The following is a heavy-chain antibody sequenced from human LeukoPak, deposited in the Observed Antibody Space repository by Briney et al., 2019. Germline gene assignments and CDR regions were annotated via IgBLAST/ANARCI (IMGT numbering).Heavy chain of an antibody. Sequence: SETLSLTCAVYGGSFSGYYWSWIRQPPGKGLEWIGEINHSGSTNYNPSLKSRVTISVDTSKNQFSLKLSSVTAADTAVYYCARGSVLLWFGELLSTAFDYWGQGTLVTVSS. CDR1: GGSFSGYY. J-gene: IGHJ4*02. CDR2: INHSGST. V-gene: IGHV4-34*01. D-gene: IGHD3-10*01. CDR3: ARGSVLLWFGELLSTAFDY.